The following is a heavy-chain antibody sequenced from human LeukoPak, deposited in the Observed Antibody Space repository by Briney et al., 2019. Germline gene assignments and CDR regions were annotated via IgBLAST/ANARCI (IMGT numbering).Heavy chain of an antibody. CDR1: GGTFSSYA. CDR3: ARGGHCTNGVCYSFHY. J-gene: IGHJ4*02. D-gene: IGHD2-8*01. CDR2: ISAYNGYT. V-gene: IGHV1-18*01. Sequence: ASVKVSCKASGGTFSSYAISWVRQAPGQGXXWMGWISAYNGYTNYAQNLQGRVTMTTDTSTSTAYMELRSLRSDDTAVYYCARGGHCTNGVCYSFHYWGQGTLVTVST.